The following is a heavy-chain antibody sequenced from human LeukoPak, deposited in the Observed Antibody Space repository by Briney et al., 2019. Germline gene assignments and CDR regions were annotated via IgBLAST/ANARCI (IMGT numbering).Heavy chain of an antibody. V-gene: IGHV3-7*01. D-gene: IGHD3-22*01. CDR3: ARAQATYYYDSSGYSAFDI. Sequence: PGGSLRLSCVASRFTFSNYWMTWVRQAPGKGLERVANIKKDGGETYYMDSVKGRFTIFRDNAKNSLYLQMNSLRAEDTAVYYCARAQATYYYDSSGYSAFDIWGQGTMVTVSS. J-gene: IGHJ3*02. CDR2: IKKDGGET. CDR1: RFTFSNYW.